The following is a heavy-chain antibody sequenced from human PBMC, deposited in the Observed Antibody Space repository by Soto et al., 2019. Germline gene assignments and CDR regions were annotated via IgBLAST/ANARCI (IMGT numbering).Heavy chain of an antibody. D-gene: IGHD6-13*01. CDR2: INPSGGST. CDR3: ARDLAATEAFFDY. Sequence: XVKLSCKTSGYTFTSYYMHWVRHAPGQGLEWMGIINPSGGSTSYAQKFQGRVTMTRDTSTSTVYMELSSLRSEDTAVYYCARDLAATEAFFDYWGQGTLVTAPQ. CDR1: GYTFTSYY. V-gene: IGHV1-46*01. J-gene: IGHJ4*02.